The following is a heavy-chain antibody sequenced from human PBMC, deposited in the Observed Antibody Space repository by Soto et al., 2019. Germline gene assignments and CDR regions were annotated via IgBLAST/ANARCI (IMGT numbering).Heavy chain of an antibody. Sequence: QVQLVQSGAEVKKPGSSVKVSCKASGGTFSSYAISWVRQAPGQGLEWMGGIIPIFGTANYAQKFQGRVTITADESTSTAYMELSSLRSEDTAVYYCARGYGDYVPPSYYYYGMDVWGQGTTVTVSS. CDR1: GGTFSSYA. V-gene: IGHV1-69*01. D-gene: IGHD4-17*01. CDR2: IIPIFGTA. J-gene: IGHJ6*02. CDR3: ARGYGDYVPPSYYYYGMDV.